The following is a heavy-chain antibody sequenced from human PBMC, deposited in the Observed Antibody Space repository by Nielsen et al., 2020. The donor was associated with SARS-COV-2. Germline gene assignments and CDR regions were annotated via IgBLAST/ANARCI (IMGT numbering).Heavy chain of an antibody. CDR3: AKDRVGNYYYGMDV. V-gene: IGHV3-9*01. CDR2: ISWNSGSI. CDR1: GFTFDDYA. Sequence: SLKISCAASGFTFDDYAMHWVRQAPGKGLEWVSGISWNSGSIGYADSMKGRFTISRDNAKNSLYLQMNSLRAEDTAVYYCAKDRVGNYYYGMDVWGQGTTVTVSS. D-gene: IGHD2-15*01. J-gene: IGHJ6*02.